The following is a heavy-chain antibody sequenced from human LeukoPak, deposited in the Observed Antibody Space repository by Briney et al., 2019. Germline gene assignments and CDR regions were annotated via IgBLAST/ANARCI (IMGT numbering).Heavy chain of an antibody. J-gene: IGHJ6*02. D-gene: IGHD3-9*01. CDR3: ASYYDILTGYGSV. CDR2: VRYDGSNK. Sequence: GGSLRLSCAASGFTFSNYGMHWVRQAPGKGLESVAFVRYDGSNKYYADFVKGRFTVSRDNSKNTLYLQMNSLRAEDTAVYYCASYYDILTGYGSVWGQGTTVTVSS. V-gene: IGHV3-30*02. CDR1: GFTFSNYG.